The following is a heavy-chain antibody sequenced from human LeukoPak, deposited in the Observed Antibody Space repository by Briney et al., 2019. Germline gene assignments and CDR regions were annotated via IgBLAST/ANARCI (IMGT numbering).Heavy chain of an antibody. V-gene: IGHV1-69*05. D-gene: IGHD3-3*01. Sequence: GSSVKVSCKASGGTFSSYAISWVRQAPGQGLEWMGRIIPIFGTANYAQKFQGRVTITTDESTSTVYMELSSLRSEDTAVYYCARGRLLYPFDPWGQGTLVTVSS. CDR2: IIPIFGTA. J-gene: IGHJ5*02. CDR3: ARGRLLYPFDP. CDR1: GGTFSSYA.